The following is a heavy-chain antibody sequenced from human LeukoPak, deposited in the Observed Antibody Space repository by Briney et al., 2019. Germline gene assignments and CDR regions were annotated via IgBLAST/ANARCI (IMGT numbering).Heavy chain of an antibody. D-gene: IGHD3-3*01. V-gene: IGHV1-8*01. CDR2: MNPNSGNT. J-gene: IGHJ4*02. CDR1: GYTFTSFG. CDR3: ARGYYDFWSGYYLQDTRGPLDY. Sequence: ASVKVSCKASGYTFTSFGISWVRQATGQGLEWMGWMNPNSGNTGYAQKFQGRVTMTRNTSISTAYMELSSLRSEDTAVYYCARGYYDFWSGYYLQDTRGPLDYWGQGTLVTVSS.